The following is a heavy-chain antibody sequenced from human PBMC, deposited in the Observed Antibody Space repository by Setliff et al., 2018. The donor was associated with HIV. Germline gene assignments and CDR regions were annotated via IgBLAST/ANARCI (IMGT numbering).Heavy chain of an antibody. CDR1: GGSISNYY. Sequence: SETLSLTCTVSGGSISNYYWSWIRQPAGKGLEWIGRIYTSGSTNYNPSLKSRVTMSVDTSKNQFSLKLTSVTAADTAVYYCARGGCYFGSSLIEYFQHWGQGTLVTVSS. CDR3: ARGGCYFGSSLIEYFQH. D-gene: IGHD6-19*01. J-gene: IGHJ1*01. CDR2: IYTSGST. V-gene: IGHV4-4*07.